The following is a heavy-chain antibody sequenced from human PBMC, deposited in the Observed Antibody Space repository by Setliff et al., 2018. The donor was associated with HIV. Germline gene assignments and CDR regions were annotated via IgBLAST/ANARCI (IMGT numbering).Heavy chain of an antibody. CDR3: ARHGRQYYYFWSGHPGGDTVGYFDY. CDR1: GGSVNSSRYY. V-gene: IGHV4-39*01. J-gene: IGHJ4*02. D-gene: IGHD3-3*01. Sequence: ASETLSLTCIVSGGSVNSSRYYWGWVRQPPGKGLEWIGSVYYSGTTYYNPSLKSRVTISEDPSKTQFSPKLSSVTASDTAVYYCARHGRQYYYFWSGHPGGDTVGYFDYWGPGTLVTVSS. CDR2: VYYSGTT.